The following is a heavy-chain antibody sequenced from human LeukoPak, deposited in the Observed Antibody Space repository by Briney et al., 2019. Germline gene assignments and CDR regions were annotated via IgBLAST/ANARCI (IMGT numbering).Heavy chain of an antibody. CDR2: ISSSSSYI. Sequence: PGGSLRLSCAASGFTFSGYSMNWVRQAPGKGLEWVSSISSSSSYIYYADSVKGRFTISRDNAKNTLYLQMNSLRAEDTAVYYCARETNWGYYYADYWGQGTLVTVSS. V-gene: IGHV3-21*01. CDR1: GFTFSGYS. D-gene: IGHD3-22*01. CDR3: ARETNWGYYYADY. J-gene: IGHJ4*02.